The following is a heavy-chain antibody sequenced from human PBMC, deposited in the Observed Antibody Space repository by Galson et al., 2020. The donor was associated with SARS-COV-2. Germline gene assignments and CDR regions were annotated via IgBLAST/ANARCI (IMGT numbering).Heavy chain of an antibody. CDR2: INSDGSST. V-gene: IGHV3-74*01. J-gene: IGHJ4*02. Sequence: GGSLRLSCAASGFTFSSYWMHWVRQAPGKGLVWVSRINSDGSSTSYADSVKGRFTISRDNAKNTLYLQMNSLRAEDTAVYYCTRGYSYGWYDYWGQGTLVTVSS. D-gene: IGHD5-18*01. CDR3: TRGYSYGWYDY. CDR1: GFTFSSYW.